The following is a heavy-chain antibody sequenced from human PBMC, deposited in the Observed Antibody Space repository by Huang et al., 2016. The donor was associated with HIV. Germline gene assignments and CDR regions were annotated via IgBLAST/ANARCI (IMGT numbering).Heavy chain of an antibody. CDR2: ISSKANSYAT. CDR1: GFTFSGSA. D-gene: IGHD3-22*01. Sequence: EVQLVESGGGLVQPGGSLKPSCAASGFTFSGSAMHWVRQASGEGLGWVVRISSKANSYATAYAESVKGRYTISRADPKNTAYLQMNSLKAEDTAVYYCTRLTMIGDGDYWGQGTLVTVSS. CDR3: TRLTMIGDGDY. V-gene: IGHV3-73*01. J-gene: IGHJ4*02.